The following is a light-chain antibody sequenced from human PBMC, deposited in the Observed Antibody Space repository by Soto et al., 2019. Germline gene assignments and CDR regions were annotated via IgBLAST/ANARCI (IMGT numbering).Light chain of an antibody. CDR2: DTS. Sequence: EIVLTQSPVTLSLSSGEIATLSCRASQSVSKYLAWYQQKPGQAPRLLIYDTSIRATGNPARFSGSGSGTDFTLTINSLEPEDFAIYYCQQRTTWLGTFGQGTKVEIK. CDR3: QQRTTWLGT. CDR1: QSVSKY. V-gene: IGKV3-11*01. J-gene: IGKJ1*01.